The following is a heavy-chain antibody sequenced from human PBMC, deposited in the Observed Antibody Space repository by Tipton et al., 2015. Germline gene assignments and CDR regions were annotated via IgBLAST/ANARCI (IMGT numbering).Heavy chain of an antibody. Sequence: TLSLTCTVSGGSISSGSYYWGWIRQPPGKGLEWIGSIYYSGSTYYNPSLKSRVTISVDTSKNQFSLRLRFVTAADTAVYYCTRHRWIHWFDPWGQGTLVTVSS. D-gene: IGHD5-18*01. J-gene: IGHJ5*02. CDR2: IYYSGST. CDR3: TRHRWIHWFDP. V-gene: IGHV4-39*01. CDR1: GGSISSGSYY.